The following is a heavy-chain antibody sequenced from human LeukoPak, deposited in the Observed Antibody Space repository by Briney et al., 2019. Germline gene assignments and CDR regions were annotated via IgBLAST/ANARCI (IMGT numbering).Heavy chain of an antibody. CDR2: IYHSGST. D-gene: IGHD6-13*01. Sequence: SETLSLTCTVSGGSISSGGYYWSWIRRPPGKGLEWIGYIYHSGSTYYNPSLKSRVTISVDRSKNQFSLKLSSVTAADTAVYYCARVEGQLVLMGFDYWGQGTLVTVSS. CDR3: ARVEGQLVLMGFDY. J-gene: IGHJ4*02. CDR1: GGSISSGGYY. V-gene: IGHV4-30-2*01.